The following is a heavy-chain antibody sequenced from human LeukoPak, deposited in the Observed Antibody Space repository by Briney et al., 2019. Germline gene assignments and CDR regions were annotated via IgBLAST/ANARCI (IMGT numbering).Heavy chain of an antibody. V-gene: IGHV4-59*01. D-gene: IGHD3-22*01. J-gene: IGHJ4*02. CDR2: IYDSGST. CDR1: GGSISSYY. Sequence: SETLSLTCTVSGGSISSYYWSWIRQPPGKGLEWIGYIYDSGSTNYNPSLKSRVTISVDTSKNQFSLKLSSVTAADTAVYYCARGAFYYYDSSGYYVFVYWGQGTLVTVSS. CDR3: ARGAFYYYDSSGYYVFVY.